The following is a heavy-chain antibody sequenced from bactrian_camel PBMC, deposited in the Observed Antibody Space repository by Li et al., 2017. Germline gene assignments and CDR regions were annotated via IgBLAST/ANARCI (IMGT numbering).Heavy chain of an antibody. V-gene: IGHV3S53*01. CDR3: AADGYRAGNCLSLSDSSFFPY. CDR1: LDITSTSF. J-gene: IGHJ4*01. CDR2: LQSSSGTT. D-gene: IGHD1*01. Sequence: HVQLVESGGGSVQAGGSLTLSCSVSLDITSTSFTGWFRQAPGQEREGVAALQSSSGTTEYADSVKHRFTISRDNAKKTVYLQMDTLKLEDTAMYYCAADGYRAGNCLSLSDSSFFPYWGQGTQVTVS.